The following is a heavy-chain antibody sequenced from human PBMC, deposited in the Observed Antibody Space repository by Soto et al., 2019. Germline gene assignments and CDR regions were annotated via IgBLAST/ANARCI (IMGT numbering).Heavy chain of an antibody. D-gene: IGHD2-21*02. J-gene: IGHJ4*02. CDR3: ARDLPPYCGGDCYSVGY. CDR2: ISYDGSNK. Sequence: VAVISYDGSNKYYADSVKGRFTISRDNSKNTLYLQMNSLRAEDTAVYYCARDLPPYCGGDCYSVGYWGQGTLVTVSS. V-gene: IGHV3-30-3*01.